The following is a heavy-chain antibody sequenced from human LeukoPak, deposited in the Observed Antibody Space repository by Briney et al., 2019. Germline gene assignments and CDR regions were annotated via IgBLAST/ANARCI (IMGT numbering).Heavy chain of an antibody. D-gene: IGHD2-15*01. CDR3: ARDLLSFLVVVVAATPYFDY. CDR1: GFTFSSYA. Sequence: GRSRRLSCAASGFTFSSYAMHWVRQAPGKGLEWVAVISYDGSNKYYADSVKGRFTISRDNSKNTLYLQMNSLRAEDTAVYYCARDLLSFLVVVVAATPYFDYWGQGTLVTVSS. CDR2: ISYDGSNK. J-gene: IGHJ4*02. V-gene: IGHV3-30*04.